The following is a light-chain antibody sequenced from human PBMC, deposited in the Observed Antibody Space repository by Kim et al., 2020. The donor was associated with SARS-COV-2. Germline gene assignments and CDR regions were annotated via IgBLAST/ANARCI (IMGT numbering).Light chain of an antibody. J-gene: IGLJ2*01. CDR2: QDS. CDR3: QAWDSSTVV. Sequence: VSQGQTASITCAGDKLGDKYGCWYQQKPGQSPVLVIYQDSKRPSGIRERFSGSNSGNTATLTISGTQAMDEADYYCQAWDSSTVVFGGGTQLTVL. V-gene: IGLV3-1*01. CDR1: KLGDKY.